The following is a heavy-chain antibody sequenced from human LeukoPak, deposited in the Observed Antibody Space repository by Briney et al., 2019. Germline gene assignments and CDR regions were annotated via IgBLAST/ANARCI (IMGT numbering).Heavy chain of an antibody. CDR2: IKSDGTGI. CDR3: VRGQTIDF. Sequence: PGRSLRLSCTASGFTFSDYWMYWVRQAPGKGLVWVSRIKSDGTGILYEDFAEGRFTISRDNAKNALYLQMSSLREEDTAVYYCVRGQTIDFWGQGILVTVSS. V-gene: IGHV3-74*03. D-gene: IGHD3-10*01. J-gene: IGHJ4*02. CDR1: GFTFSDYW.